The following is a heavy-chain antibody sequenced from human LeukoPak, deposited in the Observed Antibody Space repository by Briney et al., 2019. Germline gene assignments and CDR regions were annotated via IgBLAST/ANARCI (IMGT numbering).Heavy chain of an antibody. CDR1: GYSFTSYW. V-gene: IGHV5-51*01. CDR2: IYPGDSDT. Sequence: GESLKISCKGSGYSFTSYWIGWVRQMPGKGLEWMGIIYPGDSDTRYSPSFQGQVTISADKSISTAYLQWSSLKASDTAMYYCARGGGDSSGYYTHDAFDIWGQGTMVTVSS. J-gene: IGHJ3*02. CDR3: ARGGGDSSGYYTHDAFDI. D-gene: IGHD3-22*01.